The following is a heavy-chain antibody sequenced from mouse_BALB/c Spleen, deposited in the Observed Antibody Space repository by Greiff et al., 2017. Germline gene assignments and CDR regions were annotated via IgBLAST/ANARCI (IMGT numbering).Heavy chain of an antibody. CDR2: INPSTGYT. D-gene: IGHD2-1*01. CDR3: ARSNGNYPFYYAMDY. CDR1: GYTFTSYW. Sequence: QVQLQQSGAELVKPGASVKMSCKASGYTFTSYWMHWVKQRPGQGLEWIGYINPSTGYTEYNQKFKDKATLTADKSSSTAYMQLSSLTSEDSAVYYCARSNGNYPFYYAMDYWGQGTSVTVSS. J-gene: IGHJ4*01. V-gene: IGHV1-7*01.